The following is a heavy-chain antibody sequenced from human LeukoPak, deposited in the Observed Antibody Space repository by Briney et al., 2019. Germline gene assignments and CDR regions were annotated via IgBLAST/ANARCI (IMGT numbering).Heavy chain of an antibody. CDR2: IIPIFGTA. Sequence: SVKVSCKASGGTFISYAISWVRQAPGQGLEWMGGIIPIFGTANYAQKFQGRVTITADESTSTAYMELSSLRSEDTAVYYCASPTSSSSLPYYYYGMDVWGQGTTVTVSS. V-gene: IGHV1-69*13. J-gene: IGHJ6*02. D-gene: IGHD6-6*01. CDR1: GGTFISYA. CDR3: ASPTSSSSLPYYYYGMDV.